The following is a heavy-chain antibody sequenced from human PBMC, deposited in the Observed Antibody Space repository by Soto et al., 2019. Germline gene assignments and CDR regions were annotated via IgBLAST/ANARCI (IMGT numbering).Heavy chain of an antibody. D-gene: IGHD2-15*01. Sequence: GGSLRLSCAASGFTLSSYAMSWVRQAPGKGLEWVSAISGSGGSTYYADSVKGRFTISRDNSKNTLYLQMNSLRAEDTAVYYCAKVPYCSGGSCYIPYYRYFDLWGRGTLVTVSS. J-gene: IGHJ2*01. CDR1: GFTLSSYA. CDR3: AKVPYCSGGSCYIPYYRYFDL. CDR2: ISGSGGST. V-gene: IGHV3-23*01.